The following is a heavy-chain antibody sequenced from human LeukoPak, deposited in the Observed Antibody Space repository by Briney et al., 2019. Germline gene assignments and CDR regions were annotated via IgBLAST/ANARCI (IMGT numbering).Heavy chain of an antibody. CDR1: GYTFTAYY. CDR2: INPNSGGT. J-gene: IGHJ4*02. Sequence: ASVKVSCKASGYTFTAYYIHWVRQAPGQGLGWMGWINPNSGGTKYAQKFQGRVTMTRDTSISTAYMEVSRLRSDDTAVYYCARVFQKQLADYWGQGTLVTVSS. CDR3: ARVFQKQLADY. V-gene: IGHV1-2*02. D-gene: IGHD6-13*01.